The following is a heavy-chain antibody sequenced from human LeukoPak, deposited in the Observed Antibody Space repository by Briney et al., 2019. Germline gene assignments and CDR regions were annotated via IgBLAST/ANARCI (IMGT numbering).Heavy chain of an antibody. CDR3: AKGVTTVRIYYHGMDV. V-gene: IGHV3-53*01. D-gene: IGHD4-17*01. CDR2: IYSGGTT. Sequence: GGSLRLSCAASGFTVSSNYMRWVRQAPGKGLEWVSVIYSGGTTYYADSVKGRFTISRDNSNNTLYLQMNSLRAGDTAVYYCAKGVTTVRIYYHGMDVWGQGTTVTVSS. J-gene: IGHJ6*02. CDR1: GFTVSSNY.